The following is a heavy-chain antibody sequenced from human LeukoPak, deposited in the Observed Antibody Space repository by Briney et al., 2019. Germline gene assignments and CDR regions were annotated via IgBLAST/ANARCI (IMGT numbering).Heavy chain of an antibody. V-gene: IGHV3-7*01. CDR2: IKQDGSEK. Sequence: PGGSLRLSCAASEFRISGFWMSWVRQAPGKGLEWVANIKQDGSEKYYVDSVKGRFTISRDNAKNSLYLQMNSLRAEDTAVYYCVLTVAGKGGTFDYWGQGTLVTVSS. J-gene: IGHJ4*02. D-gene: IGHD6-19*01. CDR1: EFRISGFW. CDR3: VLTVAGKGGTFDY.